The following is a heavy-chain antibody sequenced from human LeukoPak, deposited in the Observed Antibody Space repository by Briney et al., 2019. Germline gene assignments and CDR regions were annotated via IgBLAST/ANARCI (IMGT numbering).Heavy chain of an antibody. D-gene: IGHD3-22*01. J-gene: IGHJ4*02. CDR3: ARDNGHIYDFADY. CDR1: GFTFRSYA. V-gene: IGHV3-30-3*01. CDR2: ISYDGSNK. Sequence: GGSLRLSCEASGFTFRSYAMHWVRQAPGKGLEWVAVISYDGSNKYYKDAVKGRFTISRDNSKNTLYLQMNSLRAEDTAVYYCARDNGHIYDFADYWGQGTLVTVSS.